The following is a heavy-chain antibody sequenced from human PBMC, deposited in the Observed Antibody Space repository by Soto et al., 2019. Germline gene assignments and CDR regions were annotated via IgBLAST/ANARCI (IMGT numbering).Heavy chain of an antibody. CDR1: GFTFSSYA. CDR2: ISSNGGST. V-gene: IGHV3-64D*08. D-gene: IGHD5-12*01. Sequence: GGSLRLSCSASGFTFSSYAMHWVRQAPGKGLEYVSAISSNGGSTYYADSVKGRFTISRDNSKNTLYLQMSSLRAEDTAVYYCVKVDIVATFSYYYYYGMDVWGQGTTVTVSS. J-gene: IGHJ6*02. CDR3: VKVDIVATFSYYYYYGMDV.